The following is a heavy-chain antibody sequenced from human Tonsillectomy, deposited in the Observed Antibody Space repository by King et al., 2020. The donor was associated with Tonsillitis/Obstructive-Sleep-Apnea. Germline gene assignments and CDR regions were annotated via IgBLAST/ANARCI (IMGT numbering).Heavy chain of an antibody. Sequence: VQLVESGEGVVQPGRSLRLSCAASGFTFSSYGMHWVRQAPGKGLEWVAVISYDGSNKYYADSVKGRFTISRDNSKNTLYLQMNSLRAEDTAVYYCAKNKVPAAITPFDPWGQGTLVTVSS. J-gene: IGHJ5*02. CDR1: GFTFSSYG. V-gene: IGHV3-30*18. CDR2: ISYDGSNK. D-gene: IGHD2-2*01. CDR3: AKNKVPAAITPFDP.